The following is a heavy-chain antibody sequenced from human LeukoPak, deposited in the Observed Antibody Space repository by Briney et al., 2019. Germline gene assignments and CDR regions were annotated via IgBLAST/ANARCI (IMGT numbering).Heavy chain of an antibody. V-gene: IGHV1-69*06. J-gene: IGHJ4*02. Sequence: GASVKVSCKASGGTFSSYAISWVRQAPGQGLEWMGGIIPIFGTANYAQKFQGRVTITADKSTSTAYMELSSLRSEDTAVYYCARLGYCSSTSCHNYDYWGQGTLVTVSS. CDR3: ARLGYCSSTSCHNYDY. CDR2: IIPIFGTA. D-gene: IGHD2-2*01. CDR1: GGTFSSYA.